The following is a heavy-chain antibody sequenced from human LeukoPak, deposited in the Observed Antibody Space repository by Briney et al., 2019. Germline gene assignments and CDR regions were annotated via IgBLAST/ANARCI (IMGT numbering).Heavy chain of an antibody. D-gene: IGHD4-23*01. CDR3: ARGGNSGAGAFDI. V-gene: IGHV4-59*08. Sequence: PSETLSLTCTVSGGSISSYYWSWIRQPPGEGLEWIGYIYYTGNTNYNPSLKSRVTISVDTSKNQFSLKLSSVTAADTAVYYCARGGNSGAGAFDIWGQGTMVTVSS. J-gene: IGHJ3*02. CDR1: GGSISSYY. CDR2: IYYTGNT.